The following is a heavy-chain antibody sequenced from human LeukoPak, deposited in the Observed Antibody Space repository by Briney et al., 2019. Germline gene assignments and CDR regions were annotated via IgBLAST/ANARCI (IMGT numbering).Heavy chain of an antibody. D-gene: IGHD2-2*01. Sequence: SETLSLTCTVPGGSISSYYWSWIRQPPGKGLEWIGYIYYSGSTNYNPSLKSRVTISVDTSKNQFSLKLSSVPAADTAVYYCARGGYCSSTSCLYYFDYWGQGTLVTVSS. CDR2: IYYSGST. CDR1: GGSISSYY. CDR3: ARGGYCSSTSCLYYFDY. V-gene: IGHV4-59*01. J-gene: IGHJ4*02.